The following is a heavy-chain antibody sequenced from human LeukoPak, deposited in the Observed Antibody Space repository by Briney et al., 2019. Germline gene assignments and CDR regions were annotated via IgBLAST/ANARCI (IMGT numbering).Heavy chain of an antibody. CDR2: IYYSGGT. V-gene: IGHV4-59*08. D-gene: IGHD4-17*01. J-gene: IGHJ4*02. CDR1: GGSLSSYY. Sequence: KPSETLSLTCTVSGGSLSSYYWSWIRQSPGKGLEWIGYIYYSGGTNYNPSLKSRVTISIDTSKNQFSLKLSPVTAADTAVYYCARGTTVTTPDYWGQGTLVTVSS. CDR3: ARGTTVTTPDY.